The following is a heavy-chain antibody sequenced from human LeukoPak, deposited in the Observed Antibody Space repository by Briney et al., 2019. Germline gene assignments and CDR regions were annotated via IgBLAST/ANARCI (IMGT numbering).Heavy chain of an antibody. V-gene: IGHV4-59*01. Sequence: SETLSLTCTVSGGSISSYYWSWIRQPPGKGLEWIGYIYYSGSTNYNPSLKNRVTISVDTSKNQFSLKLSSVTAADTAVYYCARDFLDFDWLLFDYWGQGTLVTVSS. CDR3: ARDFLDFDWLLFDY. J-gene: IGHJ4*02. D-gene: IGHD3-9*01. CDR2: IYYSGST. CDR1: GGSISSYY.